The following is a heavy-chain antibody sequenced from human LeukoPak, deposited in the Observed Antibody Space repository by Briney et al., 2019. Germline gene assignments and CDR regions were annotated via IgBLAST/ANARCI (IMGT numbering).Heavy chain of an antibody. Sequence: PGGSLRLSYAASGFTFSNYAMNWVRQAPGKGLEWVSYISDSGSTIYYADSVKGRFTISRDNVKNSLYLQMNGLRAEDTAVYYCAREMEGDYGSGTFFDLWGQGNMVTVSS. V-gene: IGHV3-48*04. CDR3: AREMEGDYGSGTFFDL. J-gene: IGHJ4*02. CDR1: GFTFSNYA. CDR2: ISDSGSTI. D-gene: IGHD3-10*01.